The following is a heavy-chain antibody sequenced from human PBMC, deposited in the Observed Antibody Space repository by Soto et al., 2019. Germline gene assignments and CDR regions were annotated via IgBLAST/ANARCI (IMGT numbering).Heavy chain of an antibody. V-gene: IGHV3-23*01. CDR2: ISGSGGST. CDR3: ARDLSKQWLLTNWFDP. CDR1: GFTFSSYA. Sequence: GGSLRLSCAASGFTFSSYAMSWVRQAPGKGLEWVSAISGSGGSTYYADSVKGRFTISRDNSKNTLYLQMNSLRAEDTAVYYCARDLSKQWLLTNWFDPWGQGTLVTVSS. D-gene: IGHD6-19*01. J-gene: IGHJ5*02.